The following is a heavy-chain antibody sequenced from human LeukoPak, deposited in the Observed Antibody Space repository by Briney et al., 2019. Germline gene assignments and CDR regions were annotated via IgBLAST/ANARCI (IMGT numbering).Heavy chain of an antibody. CDR1: GYTFTGYY. J-gene: IGHJ4*02. CDR3: TRDKPFDY. CDR2: IDPVSGGT. V-gene: IGHV1-2*02. Sequence: ASVKVSCKASGYTFTGYYLHWVRQAPGQGLEWMGWIDPVSGGTNYAQKFQGRVTMTRDTSINTVYMELSRLRFDDTAVYYCTRDKPFDYWGQGTLVTVSS.